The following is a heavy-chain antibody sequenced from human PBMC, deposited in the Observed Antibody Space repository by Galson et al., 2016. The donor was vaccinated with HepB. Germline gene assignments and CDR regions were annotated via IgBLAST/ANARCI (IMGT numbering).Heavy chain of an antibody. CDR3: SRLDSSAWPTFDY. Sequence: QSGAEVTKPGESLKISCKDSGFSFTSYWIGWVRQMPGKGLEWMGIIYPGDSDTRYSPSFQGKVTISADKSISTAYLQWSSLNASDTAMYYCSRLDSSAWPTFDYWGQATLGTVSS. CDR1: GFSFTSYW. D-gene: IGHD6-19*01. V-gene: IGHV5-51*01. J-gene: IGHJ4*02. CDR2: IYPGDSDT.